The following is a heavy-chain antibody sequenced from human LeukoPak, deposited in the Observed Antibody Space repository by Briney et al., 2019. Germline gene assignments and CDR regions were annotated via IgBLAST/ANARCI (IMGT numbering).Heavy chain of an antibody. J-gene: IGHJ4*02. CDR1: GFAFSSYA. Sequence: GGSLRLSCAASGFAFSSYAMHWVRQAPGKGLEWVAVISYDGSNKYYADSVKGRFTISRDNSKNTLYLQMNSLRAEDTAVYYCARVGEPLRVDGYYYFDYWGQGTLVTVSS. CDR2: ISYDGSNK. D-gene: IGHD5-18*01. V-gene: IGHV3-30-3*01. CDR3: ARVGEPLRVDGYYYFDY.